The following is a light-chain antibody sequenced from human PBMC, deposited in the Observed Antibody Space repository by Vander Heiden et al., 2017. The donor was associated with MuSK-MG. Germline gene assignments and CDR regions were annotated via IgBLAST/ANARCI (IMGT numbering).Light chain of an antibody. CDR2: EVS. CDR1: SSDVGGYNY. CDR3: SSYTSSSTLYV. Sequence: QSAPTQPPSLSRSPAQSITISCTGTSSDVGGYNYVSWYQQHPGKAPKLMIYEVSNRPSGVSNRFSGSKSGNTASLTISGLQAEDEADYYCSSYTSSSTLYVFGTGTKVTVL. J-gene: IGLJ1*01. V-gene: IGLV2-14*01.